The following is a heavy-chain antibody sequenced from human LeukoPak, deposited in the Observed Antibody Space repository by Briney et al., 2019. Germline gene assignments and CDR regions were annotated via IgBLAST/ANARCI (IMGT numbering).Heavy chain of an antibody. CDR2: ISYSGST. CDR3: AREGTAGTNLNCFDP. CDR1: GGSISSYY. J-gene: IGHJ5*02. Sequence: SETLSLTCTVSGGSISSYYWSWIRQPPGKGLEWIGYISYSGSTNFNPSLKSRVTISVDTSKNQFSLKLSSVTAADTAAYYCAREGTAGTNLNCFDPWGQGTLVTVSS. D-gene: IGHD1-1*01. V-gene: IGHV4-59*01.